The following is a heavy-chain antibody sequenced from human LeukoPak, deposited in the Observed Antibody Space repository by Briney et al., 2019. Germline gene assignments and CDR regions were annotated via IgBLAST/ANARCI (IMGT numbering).Heavy chain of an antibody. CDR2: ISSSGSTI. CDR1: GFTFSDYY. V-gene: IGHV3-11*04. J-gene: IGHJ5*02. Sequence: GGSLRLSCAASGFTFSDYYMSWIRQAPGKGLEWVSYISSSGSTIYYADSVKGRFTISRDNAKNSLYLQMNSLRAEDTAVYYCARGYYDILTGYLGRLPFDPWGQGTLVTVSS. CDR3: ARGYYDILTGYLGRLPFDP. D-gene: IGHD3-9*01.